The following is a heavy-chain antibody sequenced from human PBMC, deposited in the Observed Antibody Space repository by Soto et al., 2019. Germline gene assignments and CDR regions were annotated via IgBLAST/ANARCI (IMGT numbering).Heavy chain of an antibody. CDR2: VNPSGGSA. CDR1: GYIFTAYS. Sequence: AAVKVSCKTSGYIFTAYSMHWVRQAPGQGLEWMGVVNPSGGSAHYAQSFEGRVTLTRDTSTSTFYMELSSLRSEDTAVYYCAREENCRGGTCYSEYFHHWGQGTLVTVSS. CDR3: AREENCRGGTCYSEYFHH. J-gene: IGHJ1*01. V-gene: IGHV1-46*01. D-gene: IGHD2-15*01.